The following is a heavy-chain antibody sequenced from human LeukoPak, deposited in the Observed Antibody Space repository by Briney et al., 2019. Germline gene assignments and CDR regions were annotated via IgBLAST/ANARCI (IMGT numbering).Heavy chain of an antibody. CDR1: GYSFASYW. CDR3: ARNRPYSSGWYGDY. V-gene: IGHV5-51*01. J-gene: IGHJ4*02. D-gene: IGHD6-19*01. CDR2: IYPGDSDT. Sequence: GESLQISCQGSGYSFASYWTAWVGQMPGKGLEWMGIIYPGDSDTRYSPSFQGQVTISADKSISTAYLQWSSLKASDTAMYYCARNRPYSSGWYGDYWGQGTLVTVSS.